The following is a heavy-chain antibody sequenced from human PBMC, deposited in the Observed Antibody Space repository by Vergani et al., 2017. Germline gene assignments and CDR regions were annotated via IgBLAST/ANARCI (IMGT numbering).Heavy chain of an antibody. J-gene: IGHJ4*02. D-gene: IGHD3-10*01. CDR3: AXDSPHYYGSGSYYTLDY. Sequence: EVQLVESGGGLVQPGGSLRLSCAASGFTFSSYSMNWVRQAPGKGLEWVSYISSSSSTIYYADSVKGRFTISRDNAKNSLYLQMNSLRDEDTAVYYCAXDSPHYYGSGSYYTLDYWGQGTLVTVSS. CDR1: GFTFSSYS. CDR2: ISSSSSTI. V-gene: IGHV3-48*02.